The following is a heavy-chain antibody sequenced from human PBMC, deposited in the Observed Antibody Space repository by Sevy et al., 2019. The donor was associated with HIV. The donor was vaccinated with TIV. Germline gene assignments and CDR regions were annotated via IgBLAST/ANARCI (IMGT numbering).Heavy chain of an antibody. CDR3: AKRGGHDTSGYVSYYYYGMDV. CDR1: GFSFRNDG. J-gene: IGHJ6*02. Sequence: GGSLRLSCAASGFSFRNDGMHWVRQAPGKGLEWLALISFDGDTKYYGDSVKGRFTISRDNSKKTLYLQMNSLRVEDTAVYYCAKRGGHDTSGYVSYYYYGMDVWGQGTTVTVSS. CDR2: ISFDGDTK. D-gene: IGHD3-22*01. V-gene: IGHV3-30*18.